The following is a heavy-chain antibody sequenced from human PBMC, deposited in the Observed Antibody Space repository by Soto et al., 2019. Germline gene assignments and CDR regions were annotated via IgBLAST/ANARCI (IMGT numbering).Heavy chain of an antibody. Sequence: PWGSLRLSCTASGFIFSNFGMHWVRQAPGKGLEWVAGVWYDGSNGVSAESVKGRFTISRDNSKNKLYLQMTSLRAEDTAVYYCARDPRTARASAMDVWGQGTTVTVSS. J-gene: IGHJ6*01. CDR1: GFIFSNFG. D-gene: IGHD6-6*01. CDR2: VWYDGSNG. V-gene: IGHV3-33*01. CDR3: ARDPRTARASAMDV.